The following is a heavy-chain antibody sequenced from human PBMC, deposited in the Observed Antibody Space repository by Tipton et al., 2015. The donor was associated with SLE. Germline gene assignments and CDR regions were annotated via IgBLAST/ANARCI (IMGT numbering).Heavy chain of an antibody. Sequence: QLVQSGAEVKKPGASVKVSCKASGYTFTSYGISWVRQAPGQGLEWMGWISAYNGNTNYAQKLQGRVTMTTDTSTRTAYMELRSLRSDDTAVYDCASVEVDSGTTKGYYSCGMYVWSRGTTVSVSS. V-gene: IGHV1-18*01. CDR2: ISAYNGNT. CDR1: GYTFTSYG. D-gene: IGHD1-26*01. CDR3: ASVEVDSGTTKGYYSCGMYV. J-gene: IGHJ6*02.